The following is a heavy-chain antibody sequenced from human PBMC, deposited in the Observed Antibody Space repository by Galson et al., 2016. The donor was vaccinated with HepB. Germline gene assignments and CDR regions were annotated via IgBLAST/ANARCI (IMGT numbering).Heavy chain of an antibody. J-gene: IGHJ4*02. D-gene: IGHD6-13*01. CDR2: IGATGAGA. V-gene: IGHV3-23*01. Sequence: SLRLSCAASGLTFRTYGMTWVRQAPGKGLEWVSAIGATGAGAYYANSVRGRFTISRDNSENTLYLQMNSLRAEDTAVYYCAKDLLDLAAAGWGRPLQSWGPGTLVTVSS. CDR1: GLTFRTYG. CDR3: AKDLLDLAAAGWGRPLQS.